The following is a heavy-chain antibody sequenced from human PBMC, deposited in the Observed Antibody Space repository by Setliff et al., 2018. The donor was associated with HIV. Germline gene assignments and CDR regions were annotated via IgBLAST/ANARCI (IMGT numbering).Heavy chain of an antibody. CDR3: AKAWLGIGGAFDI. Sequence: PGGSLRLSCTASGFTFSDYAMNWVRQAPGKGLEWVSGISGSGRSTYYADSLEGRFTVSRDNSKNTLYLQMNSLRVDDTAVYYCAKAWLGIGGAFDIWGQGTMVTVSS. CDR1: GFTFSDYA. D-gene: IGHD6-19*01. CDR2: ISGSGRST. V-gene: IGHV3-23*01. J-gene: IGHJ3*02.